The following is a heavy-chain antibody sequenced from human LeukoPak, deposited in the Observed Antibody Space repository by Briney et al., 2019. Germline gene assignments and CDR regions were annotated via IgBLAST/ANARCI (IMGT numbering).Heavy chain of an antibody. J-gene: IGHJ4*02. CDR2: IKQDGSEK. V-gene: IGHV3-7*01. Sequence: GGSLRLSCAASGFTFSSYWMSWVRQAPGKGLEWVANIKQDGSEKYYVDSVKGRFTISRDNAKNSLYLQMNSLRAEDTAVYYCARDSYFDWAAGLDYWGQGTLVTVSS. CDR3: ARDSYFDWAAGLDY. D-gene: IGHD3-9*01. CDR1: GFTFSSYW.